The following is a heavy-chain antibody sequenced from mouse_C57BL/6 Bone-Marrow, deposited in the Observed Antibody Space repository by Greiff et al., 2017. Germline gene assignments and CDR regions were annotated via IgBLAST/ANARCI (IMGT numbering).Heavy chain of an antibody. V-gene: IGHV1-26*01. CDR1: GYTFTDYY. CDR2: INPNNGGT. D-gene: IGHD2-1*01. J-gene: IGHJ3*01. CDR3: AEGNYAAWFAY. Sequence: EVQLQQSGPELVKPGASVKISCKASGYTFTDYYMNWVKQSHGKSLEWIGDINPNNGGTSYNQKFKGKATLTVDKSSSTAYMELRSLTSEDSAVYYCAEGNYAAWFAYWGQGTLVTVSA.